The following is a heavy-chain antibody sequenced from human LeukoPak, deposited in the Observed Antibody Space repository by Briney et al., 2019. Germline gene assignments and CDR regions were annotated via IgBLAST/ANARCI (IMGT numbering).Heavy chain of an antibody. J-gene: IGHJ4*02. CDR1: GFTFSSYA. V-gene: IGHV3-23*01. D-gene: IGHD1-26*01. CDR2: ISGSGGST. Sequence: GGSLRLSCAASGFTFSSYAMSWVRQAPGKGLEWVSAISGSGGSTYYADSVKGRFTISRDNSKNTLYLQMNSLRAEDTAVYYCATDSNIGSYLFDYWGLGTLVTVSS. CDR3: ATDSNIGSYLFDY.